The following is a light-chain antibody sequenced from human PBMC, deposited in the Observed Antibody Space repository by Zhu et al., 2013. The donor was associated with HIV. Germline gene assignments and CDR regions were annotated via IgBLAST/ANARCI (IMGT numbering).Light chain of an antibody. V-gene: IGKV1-5*01. CDR1: QSISNW. Sequence: DIQMTQSPSTLSAFVGDRVTITCRASQSISNWLAWYQQKPGKAPKLLIYDASSLESGVPSRFSGSGSGTEFTLTISSLQPDDFATYYCQQYNSYSGTFGQGTKVEIK. CDR2: DAS. J-gene: IGKJ1*01. CDR3: QQYNSYSGT.